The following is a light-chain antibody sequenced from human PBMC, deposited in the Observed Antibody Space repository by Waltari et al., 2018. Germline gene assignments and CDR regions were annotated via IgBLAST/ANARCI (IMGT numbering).Light chain of an antibody. J-gene: IGLJ3*02. CDR2: DGS. Sequence: QSALTQPRSVSGSPGQSVTISCTGTSSDVGGYNYVSWYQQHPGQAPKLVIYDGSKRPSGVPDRFSGSKSGNTASLTISGLQAEDEADYYCCSYAYTYWVFGGGTKLTVL. V-gene: IGLV2-11*01. CDR3: CSYAYTYWV. CDR1: SSDVGGYNY.